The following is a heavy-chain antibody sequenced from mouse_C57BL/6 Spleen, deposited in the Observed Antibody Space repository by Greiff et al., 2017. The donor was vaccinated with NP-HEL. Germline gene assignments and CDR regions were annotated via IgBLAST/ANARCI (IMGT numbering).Heavy chain of an antibody. CDR1: GFTFSDYG. D-gene: IGHD4-1*01. Sequence: EVKVEESGGGLVKPGGSLKLSCAASGFTFSDYGMHWVRQAPEKGLEWVAYISSGSSTIYYADTVKGRFTISRDNAKNTLFLQMTSLRSEDTAMYYCARLGRYFDVWGTGTTVTVSS. J-gene: IGHJ1*03. V-gene: IGHV5-17*01. CDR3: ARLGRYFDV. CDR2: ISSGSSTI.